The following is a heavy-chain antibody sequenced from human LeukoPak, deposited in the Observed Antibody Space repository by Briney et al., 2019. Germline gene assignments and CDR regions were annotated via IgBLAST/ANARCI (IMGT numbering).Heavy chain of an antibody. Sequence: PETLSLTCTVSGGSISSYYWSWIRQPPGKGLEWIGYIYYSGSTNYNPSLKSRVTISVDTSKNQFSLKLSSVTAADTAVYYCARAYDSSGFPGYWGQGTLVTVPS. CDR1: GGSISSYY. CDR3: ARAYDSSGFPGY. J-gene: IGHJ4*02. D-gene: IGHD3-22*01. V-gene: IGHV4-59*01. CDR2: IYYSGST.